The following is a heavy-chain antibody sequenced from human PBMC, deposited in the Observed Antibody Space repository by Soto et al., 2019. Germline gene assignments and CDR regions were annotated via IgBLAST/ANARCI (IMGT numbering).Heavy chain of an antibody. CDR3: ARDSLDYFITYYYYGMDV. J-gene: IGHJ6*02. V-gene: IGHV3-33*01. CDR1: GFTFSSYG. CDR2: IWYDGSNK. D-gene: IGHD3-10*01. Sequence: PGGSLRLSCAASGFTFSSYGMHWVRQAPGKGLEWVAVIWYDGSNKYYADSVKGRFTISRDNSKNTLYLQMNSLRAEDTAVYYCARDSLDYFITYYYYGMDVWGQGTLVTV.